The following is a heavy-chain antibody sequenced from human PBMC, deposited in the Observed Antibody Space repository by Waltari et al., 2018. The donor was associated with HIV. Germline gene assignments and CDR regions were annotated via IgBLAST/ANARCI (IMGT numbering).Heavy chain of an antibody. J-gene: IGHJ1*01. CDR2: INSDGSIT. CDR3: AKGGTSGYTFGFGR. CDR1: GFTFSSYW. Sequence: EVQLVESGGGLVQPGGSLRLSCEASGFTFSSYWMHLARQAPGKGLVWVSRINSDGSITSHADSVKGRFTISRDNARNTLYLQMNSLGAEDTAMYYCAKGGTSGYTFGFGRWGQGTLVTVSS. V-gene: IGHV3-74*01. D-gene: IGHD5-18*01.